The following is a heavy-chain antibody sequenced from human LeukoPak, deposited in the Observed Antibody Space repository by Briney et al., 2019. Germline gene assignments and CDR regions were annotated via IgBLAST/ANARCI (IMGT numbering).Heavy chain of an antibody. CDR3: ARDSPRYYDSSGYNDAFDI. CDR1: SGSISTGSYY. V-gene: IGHV4-61*02. J-gene: IGHJ3*02. Sequence: SETLSLTCTVSSGSISTGSYYWSWIRQPAGKGLEWIGRIYTSGSTNYNPSLKSRVTISVDTSKNQFSLKLSSVTAADTAVYYCARDSPRYYDSSGYNDAFDIWGQGTMVTVSS. D-gene: IGHD3-22*01. CDR2: IYTSGST.